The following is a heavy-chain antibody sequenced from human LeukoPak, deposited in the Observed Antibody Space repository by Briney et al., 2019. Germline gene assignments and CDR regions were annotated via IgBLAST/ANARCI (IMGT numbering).Heavy chain of an antibody. V-gene: IGHV4-34*01. Sequence: PSETLSLTCAVYGGSFSGYYWSWIRQPPGKGLEWIGEINHSGSTNYNPSLKSRVTISVDTSKNQFSLKLSSVTAADTAVYYCARRLYDSSGYRDAFDIWGQGTMVTVSS. CDR3: ARRLYDSSGYRDAFDI. D-gene: IGHD3-22*01. CDR1: GGSFSGYY. CDR2: INHSGST. J-gene: IGHJ3*02.